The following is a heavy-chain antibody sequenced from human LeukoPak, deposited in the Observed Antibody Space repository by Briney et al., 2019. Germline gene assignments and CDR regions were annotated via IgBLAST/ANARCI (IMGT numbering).Heavy chain of an antibody. V-gene: IGHV3-7*02. Sequence: GGSLRLSCASSGVTFTCCWLSWVRQTPGKGLEWVASIKQDGREKFYADSVKGRFTISRDNAKNSLYLQVNSLRAEDTAVYYCARVPGRTRYFDSWGQGILVTVSS. J-gene: IGHJ4*02. CDR1: GVTFTCCW. CDR2: IKQDGREK. CDR3: ARVPGRTRYFDS. D-gene: IGHD1-26*01.